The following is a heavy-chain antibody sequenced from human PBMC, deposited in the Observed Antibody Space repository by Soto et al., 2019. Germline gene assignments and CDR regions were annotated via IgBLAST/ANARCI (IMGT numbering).Heavy chain of an antibody. CDR1: GGTFSSYA. V-gene: IGHV1-69*13. D-gene: IGHD3-9*01. J-gene: IGHJ6*02. CDR2: IIPIFGTA. CDR3: ARCLYYDILTGSRYYYYGMDV. Sequence: VASVKVSCKASGGTFSSYAISWVRQAPGQGLEWMGGIIPIFGTANYAQKFQGRVTITADESTSTAYMELSSLRSEDTAVHYCARCLYYDILTGSRYYYYGMDVWGQGTTVTVSS.